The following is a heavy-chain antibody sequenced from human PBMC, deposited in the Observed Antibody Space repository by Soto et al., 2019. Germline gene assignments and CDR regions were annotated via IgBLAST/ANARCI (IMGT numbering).Heavy chain of an antibody. J-gene: IGHJ1*01. CDR1: GFTFSSYA. Sequence: GGSLRLSCAASGFTFSSYAMSWVRQAPGKGLEWVSAISGSGGSTYYADSVKGRFTISRDNSKNTLYLQMNSLRAEDTAVYYCAKDIDRGIAAQTRPFQHWGQGTLVTVSS. CDR2: ISGSGGST. V-gene: IGHV3-23*01. D-gene: IGHD6-13*01. CDR3: AKDIDRGIAAQTRPFQH.